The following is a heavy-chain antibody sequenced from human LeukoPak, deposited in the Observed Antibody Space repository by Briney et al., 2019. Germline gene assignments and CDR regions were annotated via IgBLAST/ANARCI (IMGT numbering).Heavy chain of an antibody. V-gene: IGHV1-46*01. CDR2: INPTGTST. CDR1: GYTFTNNW. D-gene: IGHD3-10*01. CDR3: ARDHSVGDIAWWFDP. J-gene: IGHJ5*02. Sequence: GASVKVSCKASGYTFTNNWMHWVRQAPGQGLEWVGVINPTGTSTLYAQNFQGRVTLTRGMSTTTDYMELRSLTSEDTAVYYCARDHSVGDIAWWFDPWGQGTLVSVSS.